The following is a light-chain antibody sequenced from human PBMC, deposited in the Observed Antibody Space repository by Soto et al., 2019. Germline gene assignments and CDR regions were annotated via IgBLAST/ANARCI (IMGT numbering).Light chain of an antibody. Sequence: EIVLTQSPGTLSLSPGERATLSCRDSQSVSNNYFAWYQQKPGQAPRLLIYGASSSATGTPDRFSGSGSGTDFTLTISRLEPEDFAVYYCQQYGTSGTFGQGTKVDIK. CDR2: GAS. V-gene: IGKV3-20*01. CDR3: QQYGTSGT. J-gene: IGKJ1*01. CDR1: QSVSNNY.